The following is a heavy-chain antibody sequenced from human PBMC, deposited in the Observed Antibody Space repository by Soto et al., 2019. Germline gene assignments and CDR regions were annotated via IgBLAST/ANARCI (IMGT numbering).Heavy chain of an antibody. CDR3: AHRGLRFLEWCPPYYYYYMDV. J-gene: IGHJ6*03. CDR2: IYWDDDK. V-gene: IGHV2-5*02. CDR1: GFSLSTSGVG. Sequence: QITLKESGPTLVKPTQTLTLTCTFSGFSLSTSGVGVGWIRQPPGKALEWLALIYWDDDKRYSPSLKSRITITKDTSKNQVVLTMTNMDPVDTATYYCAHRGLRFLEWCPPYYYYYMDVWGKGTTVTVSS. D-gene: IGHD3-3*01.